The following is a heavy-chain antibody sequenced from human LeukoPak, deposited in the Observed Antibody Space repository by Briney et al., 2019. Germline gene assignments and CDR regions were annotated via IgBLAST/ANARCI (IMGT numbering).Heavy chain of an antibody. V-gene: IGHV1-2*02. CDR3: ARVPRITIFGVAKYYYYYMDV. CDR2: INPNSGGT. J-gene: IGHJ6*03. D-gene: IGHD3-3*01. Sequence: ASVKVSCKASGYTFTGYYMHWVRQAPGQGLEWMGWINPNSGGTNYAQKFQGRVTMTRDTSTSTVYMELSSLRSEDTAVYYCARVPRITIFGVAKYYYYYMDVWGKGTTVTVSS. CDR1: GYTFTGYY.